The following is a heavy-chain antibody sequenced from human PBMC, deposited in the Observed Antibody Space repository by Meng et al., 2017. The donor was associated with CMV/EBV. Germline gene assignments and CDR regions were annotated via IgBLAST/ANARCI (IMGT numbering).Heavy chain of an antibody. Sequence: ASVKVSCKAFGYTFTGYYMHWVRPAPGQGLEWMGWINPNSGGTNYAQKFQGRVTMTRDTSISTAYMELSRLRSDDTAVYYCARDGVVFGVVTLFDYWGQGTLVTVSS. CDR2: INPNSGGT. CDR1: GYTFTGYY. CDR3: ARDGVVFGVVTLFDY. J-gene: IGHJ4*02. D-gene: IGHD3-3*01. V-gene: IGHV1-2*02.